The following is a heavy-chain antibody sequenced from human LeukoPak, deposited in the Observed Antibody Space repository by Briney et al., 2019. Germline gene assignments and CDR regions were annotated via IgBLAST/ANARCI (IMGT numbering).Heavy chain of an antibody. D-gene: IGHD6-13*01. Sequence: PGGSLRLSCAASGFNLRSYGMHWVRQAPGKGLEWVGLISFDGSNTYYVGSVKGRFTISRDNSRNTLYLQMSGLRAEDTAVYYCAKELLMRSSSFTKRFFDQWGQGTLVTVSS. CDR2: ISFDGSNT. V-gene: IGHV3-30*18. CDR3: AKELLMRSSSFTKRFFDQ. J-gene: IGHJ4*02. CDR1: GFNLRSYG.